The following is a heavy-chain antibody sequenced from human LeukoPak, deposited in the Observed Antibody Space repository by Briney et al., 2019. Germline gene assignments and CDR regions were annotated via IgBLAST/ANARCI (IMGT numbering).Heavy chain of an antibody. CDR2: VSSSGGPT. D-gene: IGHD6-19*01. CDR1: EFTFSDFY. Sequence: GGSLRLSCAASEFTFSDFYMSWIRQAPGKGLECVSYVSSSGGPTYYADSVKGRFTISRDNAKNSLYLQMNSLRAEDTAVYFCARGDSSGWYFDYWGQGTLVTVSS. CDR3: ARGDSSGWYFDY. J-gene: IGHJ4*02. V-gene: IGHV3-11*01.